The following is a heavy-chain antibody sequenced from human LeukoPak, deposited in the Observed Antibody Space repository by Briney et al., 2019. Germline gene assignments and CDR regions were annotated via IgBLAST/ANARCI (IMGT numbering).Heavy chain of an antibody. CDR3: AREETKAYTD. J-gene: IGHJ4*02. D-gene: IGHD3-16*01. CDR2: IWYDGSYK. Sequence: GGSLRLSCAVSGFTFSSYGMHWVRQAPGKGLDWVAVIWYDGSYKYYANSVKGRFTISRDNSKNTLYLQMNSLRAEDTAVYYCAREETKAYTDWGQGTLVTVSS. CDR1: GFTFSSYG. V-gene: IGHV3-33*08.